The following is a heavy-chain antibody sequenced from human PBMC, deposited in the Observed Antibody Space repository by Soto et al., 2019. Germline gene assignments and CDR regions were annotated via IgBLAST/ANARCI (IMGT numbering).Heavy chain of an antibody. Sequence: GESLKISCKASDTTHWIGWVRQKPGKGLEWMGIIYPGDSDTKYSPSFQGQVTISVDKSISTAYLHWSSLKASDTATYYCARLVNYYFGMGVWGLGTTVTSP. V-gene: IGHV5-51*01. CDR3: ARLVNYYFGMGV. CDR1: DTTHW. CDR2: IYPGDSDT. J-gene: IGHJ6*02.